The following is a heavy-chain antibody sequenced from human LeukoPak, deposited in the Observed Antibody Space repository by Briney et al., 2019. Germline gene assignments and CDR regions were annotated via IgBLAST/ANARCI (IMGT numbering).Heavy chain of an antibody. Sequence: SETLSLTCTVSYGSMSSYYWSWIRQPAGKGLEWIGRIYGSGSTSYNPSLKSRVTMSVDTSMNQFSLKLTSVTAADTAVYYRAREVSSGYFHFDYWGQGTLVTVSS. D-gene: IGHD3-22*01. V-gene: IGHV4-4*07. CDR1: YGSMSSYY. CDR3: AREVSSGYFHFDY. CDR2: IYGSGST. J-gene: IGHJ4*02.